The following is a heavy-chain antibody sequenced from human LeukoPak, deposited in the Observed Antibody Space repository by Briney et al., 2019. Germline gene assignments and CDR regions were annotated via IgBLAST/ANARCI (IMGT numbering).Heavy chain of an antibody. V-gene: IGHV4-34*01. CDR3: ASGLGSIAAAGPPTFDAFDI. CDR2: INHSGGT. J-gene: IGHJ3*02. Sequence: KPSETLSLACAVYGESFSGYYWSWIRQPPGKGLEWIGEINHSGGTNYNPSLKSRVTISVDTSKNQFSLKLSSVTAADTAVYYCASGLGSIAAAGPPTFDAFDIWGQGTMVTVSS. D-gene: IGHD6-13*01. CDR1: GESFSGYY.